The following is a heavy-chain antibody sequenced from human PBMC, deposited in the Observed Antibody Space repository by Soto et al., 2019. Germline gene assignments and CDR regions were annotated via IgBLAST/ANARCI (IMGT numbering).Heavy chain of an antibody. Sequence: PGGSLRLSCAASGFTFNNYAMNWVRQAPGQGLEWVSTISASGGDTYYADSVKGRFTISRDNSKNTLYLQMNSLRAEDTAVYYCAIHYYFTDWGQGTLVTVSS. D-gene: IGHD3-22*01. J-gene: IGHJ4*02. V-gene: IGHV3-23*01. CDR3: AIHYYFTD. CDR2: ISASGGDT. CDR1: GFTFNNYA.